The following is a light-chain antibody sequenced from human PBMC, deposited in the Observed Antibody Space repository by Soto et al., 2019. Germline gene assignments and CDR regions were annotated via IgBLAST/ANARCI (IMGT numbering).Light chain of an antibody. V-gene: IGKV1-5*01. CDR3: QQFRT. CDR1: QSISSW. Sequence: DIQMRPSQSILSASVGASATITCRASQSISSWLAWYQQKLGKAPKLLIYAASTLQSGVPSSFSGSGSGTDFTLTISSLQPDDFATYYCQQFRTVGQGTKVDI. CDR2: AAS. J-gene: IGKJ1*01.